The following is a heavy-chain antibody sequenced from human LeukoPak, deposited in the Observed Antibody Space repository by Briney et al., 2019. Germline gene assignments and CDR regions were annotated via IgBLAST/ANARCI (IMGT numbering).Heavy chain of an antibody. V-gene: IGHV3-23*01. D-gene: IGHD2/OR15-2a*01. CDR1: GFSFSRYG. Sequence: VGSLRLSCAASGFSFSRYGMAWFRQIPGKGLEWVSTINDNSRNTHYADSVKARFTISRDNSKNTLYLEMHSLRVEDTALYYCTKDAGPFYDWFDPWGPGTRVTVSS. CDR3: TKDAGPFYDWFDP. J-gene: IGHJ5*02. CDR2: INDNSRNT.